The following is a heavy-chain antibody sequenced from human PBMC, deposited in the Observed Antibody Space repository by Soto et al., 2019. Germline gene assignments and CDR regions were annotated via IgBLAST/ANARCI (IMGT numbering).Heavy chain of an antibody. V-gene: IGHV4-34*01. J-gene: IGHJ6*02. CDR1: GGSFSGYY. CDR2: INHSGST. Sequence: SETLSLTCAVYGGSFSGYYWSWIRQPPGKGLELIGEINHSGSTNYNPSLKSRVTISVDTSKNQFSLKLSSVTAADTAVYYCARGHPGYYYGMDVWGQGTTVTVSS. CDR3: ARGHPGYYYGMDV.